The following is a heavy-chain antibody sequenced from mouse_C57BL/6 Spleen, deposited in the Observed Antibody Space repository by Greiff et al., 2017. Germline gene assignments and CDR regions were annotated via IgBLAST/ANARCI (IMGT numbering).Heavy chain of an antibody. CDR1: GYAFSSSW. V-gene: IGHV1-82*01. J-gene: IGHJ4*01. D-gene: IGHD1-1*01. CDR2: IYPGDGDT. Sequence: QVQLQQSGPELVKPGASVKISCKASGYAFSSSWMNWVKQRPGKGLEWIGRIYPGDGDTNYNGKFKGKATLTADKSSSTAYMQHSRWTSEDAAVYFGARGDYYGSSLYYAMDYWGQGTSVTVSS. CDR3: ARGDYYGSSLYYAMDY.